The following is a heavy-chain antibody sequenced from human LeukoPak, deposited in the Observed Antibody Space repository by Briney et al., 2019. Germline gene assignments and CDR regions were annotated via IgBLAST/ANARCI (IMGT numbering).Heavy chain of an antibody. V-gene: IGHV1-8*01. CDR2: MNPNSGNT. D-gene: IGHD4-11*01. J-gene: IGHJ1*01. CDR3: ARGYDYLYAEYFQH. Sequence: GASVKVSCKASGYTFTSYDINWVRQATGQGLEWMGWMNPNSGNTGYAQKFQGRVTMTRNTSISTAHMELSSLRSEDTAVYYCARGYDYLYAEYFQHWGQGTLVTVSS. CDR1: GYTFTSYD.